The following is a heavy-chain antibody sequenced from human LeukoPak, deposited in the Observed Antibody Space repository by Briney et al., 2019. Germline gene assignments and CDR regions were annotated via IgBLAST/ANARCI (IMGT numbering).Heavy chain of an antibody. CDR3: ANSLARGTYNWFDP. Sequence: GGSLRLSCEASGFTFSSYWMSWVRQAPGKGLEWVSAISGSGGSTYYADSVKGRFTISRDNSKNTLYLQMNSLRAEDTAVYYCANSLARGTYNWFDPWGQGTLVTVSS. CDR1: GFTFSSYW. V-gene: IGHV3-23*01. J-gene: IGHJ5*02. CDR2: ISGSGGST.